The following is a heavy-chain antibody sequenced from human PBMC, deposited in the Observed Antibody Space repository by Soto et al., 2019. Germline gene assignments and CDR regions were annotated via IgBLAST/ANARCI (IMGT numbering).Heavy chain of an antibody. CDR3: ARRHLAVAVRPWFDP. V-gene: IGHV2-26*01. CDR1: GLSITDSEMG. J-gene: IGHJ5*02. CDR2: IDSSGEK. Sequence: QVTLKESGPVLVKPTEPLTLRCTVSGLSITDSEMGVSWIRQPPGQPLEWLAHIDSSGEKSYRTFLKNRLAISKDTSKSQIVLTMTNMDPADTATYYCARRHLAVAVRPWFDPWGQGIPVTVSS. D-gene: IGHD6-19*01.